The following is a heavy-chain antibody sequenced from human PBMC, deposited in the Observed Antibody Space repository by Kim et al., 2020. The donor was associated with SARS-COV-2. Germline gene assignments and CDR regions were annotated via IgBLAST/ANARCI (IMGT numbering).Heavy chain of an antibody. J-gene: IGHJ6*02. CDR2: IYTSGST. CDR1: GGSISSGSYY. CDR3: VSTWEIFGIYYGMDV. Sequence: SETLSLTCTVSGGSISSGSYYWSWIRQPAGKGLEWIGRIYTSGSTNYNPSLKSRVTISVDTSKNQFSLKLSSVTAADTAVYYCVSTWEIFGIYYGMDVWGQGTTVTVSS. D-gene: IGHD3-3*01. V-gene: IGHV4-61*02.